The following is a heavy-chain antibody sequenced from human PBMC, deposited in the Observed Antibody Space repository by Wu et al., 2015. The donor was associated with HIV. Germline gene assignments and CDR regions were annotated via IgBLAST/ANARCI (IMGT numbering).Heavy chain of an antibody. CDR1: GGTFSNYA. V-gene: IGHV1-69*05. J-gene: IGHJ6*02. CDR3: TSVRRVPTYYYYGEDV. CDR2: IIPIFGTT. D-gene: IGHD2-2*01. Sequence: QVQLLQSGAEVKKPGSSVTVSCKASGGTFSNYAINWVRQAPGQGLEWMGGIIPIFGTTNYAQKFQGRVTITTDESTSTAYMELSSLTSEDTAVYYCTSVRRVPTYYYYGEDVWGQGPRSSSP.